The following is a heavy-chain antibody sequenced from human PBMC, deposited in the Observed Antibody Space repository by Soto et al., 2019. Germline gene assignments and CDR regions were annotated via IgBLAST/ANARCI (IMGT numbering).Heavy chain of an antibody. CDR1: GYTFTRFR. V-gene: IGHV1-46*01. CDR3: ARDVHGYGDSHY. CDR2: INPSDGIT. D-gene: IGHD4-17*01. Sequence: ASVKVSCQASGYTFTRFRMHWDRQAPGQGPEWMGVINPSDGITNYGLQFQGRVTLTRDTSTSTLYMELSSLRSEDSAVYYWARDVHGYGDSHYWGQGSLVTVSS. J-gene: IGHJ4*02.